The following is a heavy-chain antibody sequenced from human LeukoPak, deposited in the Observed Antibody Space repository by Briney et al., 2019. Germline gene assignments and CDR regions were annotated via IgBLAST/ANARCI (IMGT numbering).Heavy chain of an antibody. D-gene: IGHD2-21*02. J-gene: IGHJ3*02. Sequence: SETLSLTCTVSGDPISGYYWSWIRQPPGKGLEWIGYLYYSGYTNYNPSLTSRVTISIDTSNNHFSLKLSSVTAADTAVYYCARGPLAYCGADCSVDAFDIWGQGTVVTVSS. CDR3: ARGPLAYCGADCSVDAFDI. V-gene: IGHV4-59*08. CDR2: LYYSGYT. CDR1: GDPISGYY.